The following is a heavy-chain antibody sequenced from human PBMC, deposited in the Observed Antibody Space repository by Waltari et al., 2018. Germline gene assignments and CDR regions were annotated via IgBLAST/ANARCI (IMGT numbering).Heavy chain of an antibody. D-gene: IGHD5-12*01. CDR3: ARSPRGYSGYAYNDAFDI. CDR2: IYYSGST. CDR1: GGSISSGGYY. V-gene: IGHV4-31*03. J-gene: IGHJ3*02. Sequence: QVQLQESGPGLVKPSQTLSLTCTVSGGSISSGGYYWSWIRQQPGKGLEWIGYIYYSGSTYYNPSLKSRVTISVDTSKNQFSLKLSSVTAADTAVYYCARSPRGYSGYAYNDAFDIWGQGTMVTVSS.